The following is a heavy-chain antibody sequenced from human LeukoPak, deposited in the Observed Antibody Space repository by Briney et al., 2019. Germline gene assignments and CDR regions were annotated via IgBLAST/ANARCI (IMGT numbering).Heavy chain of an antibody. D-gene: IGHD3-9*01. CDR3: ARLSGYILPGYYAAATFDY. J-gene: IGHJ4*02. Sequence: PSETLSLTCTLSVGPINSSSYYWGWIRQPPGKGLEWIGRIYYSGSTYYNPSLKSRVTISLVPSKNQSSLKLSSITAPDTPLYYCARLSGYILPGYYAAATFDYWGQGTLVTVYS. CDR2: IYYSGST. V-gene: IGHV4-39*01. CDR1: VGPINSSSYY.